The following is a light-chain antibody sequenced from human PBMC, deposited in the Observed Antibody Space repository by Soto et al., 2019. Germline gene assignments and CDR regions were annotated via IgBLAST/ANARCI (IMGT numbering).Light chain of an antibody. CDR1: RSDVGGYNY. J-gene: IGLJ1*01. V-gene: IGLV2-8*01. CDR3: SSYAGSTHYV. Sequence: QSALTQPPSASGSPGQSVTISCTGTRSDVGGYNYVSWYQQHPGKAPKLMIYEVSKRPSGVPDRFSGSKSGNTASLTVSGLQAEYEADYYCSSYAGSTHYVFGTGTKLTVL. CDR2: EVS.